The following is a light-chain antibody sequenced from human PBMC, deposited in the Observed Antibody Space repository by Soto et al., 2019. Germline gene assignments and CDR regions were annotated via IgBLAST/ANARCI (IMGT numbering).Light chain of an antibody. CDR1: QSVSSSY. CDR3: KEYGESRT. V-gene: IGKV3-20*01. CDR2: GAS. J-gene: IGKJ1*01. Sequence: EIVLTQSPGTLSLSPGERATLSCRPSQSVSSSYLAWYQQKPGQAPRLLMYGASSRATGIPDRFSGSGSGTDFTLTISSLEPEDFAVYYCKEYGESRTFGQGTKVQI.